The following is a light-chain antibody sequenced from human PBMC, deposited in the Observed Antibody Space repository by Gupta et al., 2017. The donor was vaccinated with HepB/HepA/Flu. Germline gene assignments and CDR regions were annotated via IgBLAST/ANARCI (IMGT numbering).Light chain of an antibody. CDR1: SSNNGAGNH. CDR3: QYFGNRLRGTV. V-gene: IGLV1-40*01. J-gene: IGLJ2*01. CDR2: GKN. Sequence: QSVLTPPPSVSAAPAQKITISCTGSSSNNGAGNHVQWYQKLTGAAHKRRSYGKNKRPSEAPARFSGSTSGTCDSRDLTGLQAEDGAEDYCQYFGNRLRGTVFGGGTKLTVL.